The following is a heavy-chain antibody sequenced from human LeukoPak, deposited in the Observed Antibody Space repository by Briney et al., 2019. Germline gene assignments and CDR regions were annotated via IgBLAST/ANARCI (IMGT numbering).Heavy chain of an antibody. CDR3: ARSPTRCSSTSSYPLDAFDI. CDR1: GYSISSGYY. J-gene: IGHJ3*02. V-gene: IGHV4-38-2*02. Sequence: SETLSLTCTGSGYSISSGYYWGWIRQPPGKGLEWIGSIYHSGSTYYNPSLKSPVTISVDTSKYQFSLKLSSVTAADTAVYYCARSPTRCSSTSSYPLDAFDIWGQGTMVTVSS. CDR2: IYHSGST. D-gene: IGHD2-2*01.